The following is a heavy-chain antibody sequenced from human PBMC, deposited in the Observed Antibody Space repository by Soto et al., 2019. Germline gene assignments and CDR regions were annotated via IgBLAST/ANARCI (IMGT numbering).Heavy chain of an antibody. Sequence: PSQTLSLTCVISGDSVSRNSGAWNWIRQSPSGGLQWLGRTYYRSKWYSEYAPSVKSRITINPDTAKNQFALQLKSVTPDDSGVYYCARGNGNDEGYYYGMDVWGQGITVTVSS. CDR3: ARGNGNDEGYYYGMDV. J-gene: IGHJ6*02. CDR2: TYYRSKWYS. D-gene: IGHD1-1*01. CDR1: GDSVSRNSGA. V-gene: IGHV6-1*01.